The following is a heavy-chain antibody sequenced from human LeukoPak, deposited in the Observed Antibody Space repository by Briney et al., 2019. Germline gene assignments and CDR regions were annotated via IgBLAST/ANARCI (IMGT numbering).Heavy chain of an antibody. V-gene: IGHV7-4-1*02. CDR1: GYTFTSYA. CDR3: ARDGEWELGYYFDY. CDR2: INTDTGNP. Sequence: GASVKVSCKASGYTFTSYAMNWVRQAPGQGLEWMGWINTDTGNPTYAQGFTGRFVFSLDTSVSTAYLQISSLKAEDTAVYYCARDGEWELGYYFDYWGQGTLVTVSS. J-gene: IGHJ4*02. D-gene: IGHD1-26*01.